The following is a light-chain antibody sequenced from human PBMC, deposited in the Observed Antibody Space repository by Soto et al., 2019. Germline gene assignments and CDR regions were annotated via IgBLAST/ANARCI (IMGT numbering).Light chain of an antibody. Sequence: EIVLTQSPATLSLSPGERATLSCRASQSVGRTLAWFQQKPGQAPRLLIYDASNRATGIPARFTGSGSGTDFTLTIRSLEPEDFAIYYCQQRDSWPLTCGGGTKVEIK. J-gene: IGKJ4*01. CDR2: DAS. V-gene: IGKV3-11*01. CDR1: QSVGRT. CDR3: QQRDSWPLT.